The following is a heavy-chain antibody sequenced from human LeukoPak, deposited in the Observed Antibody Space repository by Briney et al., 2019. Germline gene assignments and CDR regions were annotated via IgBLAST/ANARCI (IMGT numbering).Heavy chain of an antibody. D-gene: IGHD3-22*01. V-gene: IGHV3-7*03. CDR2: IKEDGSRK. Sequence: GGSLRLSCAASGFTFSNYWMTWVRQAPGKGLEWVANIKEDGSRKNYVDSVKGRFTISRDNAKNSLYLQMNSLRAEDTVVYYCATPLDYYDSSGYHQGGDWGQGTLVTVSS. CDR1: GFTFSNYW. J-gene: IGHJ4*02. CDR3: ATPLDYYDSSGYHQGGD.